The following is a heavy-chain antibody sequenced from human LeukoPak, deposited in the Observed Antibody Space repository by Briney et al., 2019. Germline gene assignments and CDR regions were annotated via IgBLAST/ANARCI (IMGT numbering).Heavy chain of an antibody. J-gene: IGHJ3*02. CDR3: ARVREDYGDFDAFDI. Sequence: ASVKVSCKASGYTFTSYAMHWVRQAPGQRLEWMGWINAGNGNTKYSQEFQGRVTITRDTSASTAYMELSSLRSEDMAVYYCARVREDYGDFDAFDIWGQGTMVTVSS. CDR1: GYTFTSYA. D-gene: IGHD4-17*01. CDR2: INAGNGNT. V-gene: IGHV1-3*03.